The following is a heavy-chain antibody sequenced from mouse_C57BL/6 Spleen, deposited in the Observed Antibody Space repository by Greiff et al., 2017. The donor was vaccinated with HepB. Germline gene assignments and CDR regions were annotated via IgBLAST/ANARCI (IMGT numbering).Heavy chain of an antibody. CDR2: INPSTGGT. D-gene: IGHD1-1*01. V-gene: IGHV1-42*01. CDR3: ATGGFYYYGSSYEYYFDY. CDR1: GYSFTGYY. J-gene: IGHJ2*01. Sequence: EVKLVESGPELVKPGASVKISCKASGYSFTGYYMNWVKQSPEKSLEWIGEINPSTGGTTYNQKFKAKATLTVDKSSSTAYMQLKSLTSEDSAVYYCATGGFYYYGSSYEYYFDYWGQGTTLTVSS.